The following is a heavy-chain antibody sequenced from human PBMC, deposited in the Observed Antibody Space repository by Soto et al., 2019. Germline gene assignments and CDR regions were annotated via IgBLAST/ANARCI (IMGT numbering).Heavy chain of an antibody. J-gene: IGHJ4*02. V-gene: IGHV1-18*01. CDR1: GYTFTSYC. Sequence: ASVKVSCKASGYTFTSYCISWVLQAPGQGLEWMGWISAYNGNTNYAQKLQGRVTMTTDTSTSTAYMELRSLRSDDTAVYYCARDSDDYYDSSGYYYFDYWGQGTLVTVSS. CDR3: ARDSDDYYDSSGYYYFDY. D-gene: IGHD3-22*01. CDR2: ISAYNGNT.